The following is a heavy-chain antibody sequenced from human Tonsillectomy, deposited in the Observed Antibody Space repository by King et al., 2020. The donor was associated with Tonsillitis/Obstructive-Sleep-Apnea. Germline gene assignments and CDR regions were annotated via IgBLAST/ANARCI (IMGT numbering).Heavy chain of an antibody. CDR3: AREKVIVAATNYWLEL. D-gene: IGHD2-15*01. V-gene: IGHV1-2*02. CDR2: INPNSGGT. Sequence: QLVQSGAEVKKPGASVKVSCKASGYTFIDYYMHWVRQAPGQGLEWIGWINPNSGGTNYAQQVQGRVTLSLDTSLNTVYMEVSRLRFDDTAVYYCAREKVIVAATNYWLELWGQGTLVSVS. J-gene: IGHJ5*02. CDR1: GYTFIDYY.